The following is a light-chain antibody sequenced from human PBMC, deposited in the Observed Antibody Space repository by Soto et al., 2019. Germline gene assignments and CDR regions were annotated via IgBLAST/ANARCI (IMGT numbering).Light chain of an antibody. V-gene: IGLV2-14*01. CDR1: SRDIGAYNY. CDR2: EVV. J-gene: IGLJ1*01. Sequence: QSVLTQPASVSGSPGQSITISCTGTSRDIGAYNYVSWYLQHPGKAPKLMIYEVVNRPSGVSNRFSGSKSGNTASLTISGLQAEDEADYHCCSYADGSTYVFGTGTKLTVL. CDR3: CSYADGSTYV.